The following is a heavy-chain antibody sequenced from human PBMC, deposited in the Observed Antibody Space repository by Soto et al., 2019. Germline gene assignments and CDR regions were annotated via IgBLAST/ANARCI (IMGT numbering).Heavy chain of an antibody. J-gene: IGHJ4*02. D-gene: IGHD6-19*01. CDR2: ISGSGGRT. V-gene: IGHV3-23*01. CDR3: ATDVRLVPYLFEY. CDR1: GFTFSSYS. Sequence: EVQLLESGGGLVQPGGSLRLSCAASGFTFSSYSMSWVRQAPGKGLEGVSAISGSGGRTYYADSVKGRVTISRDNSKNPMYLQMNSLRAEDTAVDYFATDVRLVPYLFEYWGQGTLVTVSS.